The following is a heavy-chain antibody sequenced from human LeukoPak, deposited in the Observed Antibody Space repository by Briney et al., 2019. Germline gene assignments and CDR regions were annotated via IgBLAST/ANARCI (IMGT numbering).Heavy chain of an antibody. V-gene: IGHV4-38-2*01. J-gene: IGHJ4*02. D-gene: IGHD3-9*01. CDR2: IYYSGST. CDR3: AGGYDILTGYDY. CDR1: GYSISSGYS. Sequence: SETLSLTCAVSGYSISSGYSWGWIRQPPGKGLEWIGSIYYSGSTYYNPSLKSRVTISMDTSMNQFSLKLSSVTAADTAVYYCAGGYDILTGYDYWGQGTLVTVSS.